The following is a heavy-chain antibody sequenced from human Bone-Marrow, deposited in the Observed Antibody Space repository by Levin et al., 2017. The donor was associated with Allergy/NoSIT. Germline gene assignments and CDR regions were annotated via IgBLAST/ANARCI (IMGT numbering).Heavy chain of an antibody. J-gene: IGHJ4*02. Sequence: GESLKISCAASGFTFSSYWMTWVRQAPGKGLEWVANIKQDGSEKYYVDSVKGRFTISRDNAKNSLYLQMNSLRAEDTAVYYCARGSGWCDYWGQGTLVTVSS. CDR2: IKQDGSEK. CDR3: ARGSGWCDY. V-gene: IGHV3-7*01. CDR1: GFTFSSYW. D-gene: IGHD6-19*01.